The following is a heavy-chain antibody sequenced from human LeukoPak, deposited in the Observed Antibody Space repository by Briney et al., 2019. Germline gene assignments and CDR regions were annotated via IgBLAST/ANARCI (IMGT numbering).Heavy chain of an antibody. CDR2: ISSSSSYI. Sequence: GGSLRLSCAASGFTFSSYSMNWVRQAPGKGLEWVSSISSSSSYIYYADSVKGRFTISRDNAKNSLYLQMNSLRAEDTAVYYCARASLWFGELNYYYYYMDVWGKGNTDTISS. CDR3: ARASLWFGELNYYYYYMDV. J-gene: IGHJ6*03. D-gene: IGHD3-10*01. CDR1: GFTFSSYS. V-gene: IGHV3-21*01.